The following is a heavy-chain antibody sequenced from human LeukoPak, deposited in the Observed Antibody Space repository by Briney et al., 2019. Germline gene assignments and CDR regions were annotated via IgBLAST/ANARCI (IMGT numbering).Heavy chain of an antibody. V-gene: IGHV3-74*01. Sequence: PGGSLRLSCAASGFTFSNYWMHWVRQAPGKGLVWVSRINSDGSSTSYADSVKGRFTISRDNAKNTLYLQMNSLRAEDTAVYYCARASGWVYFDYWGQGTLVTVSS. CDR2: INSDGSST. CDR3: ARASGWVYFDY. CDR1: GFTFSNYW. J-gene: IGHJ4*02. D-gene: IGHD6-19*01.